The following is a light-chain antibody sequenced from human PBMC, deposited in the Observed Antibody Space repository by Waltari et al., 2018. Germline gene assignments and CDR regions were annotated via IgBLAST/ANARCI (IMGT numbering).Light chain of an antibody. CDR1: QRIGDW. Sequence: DIQMTQSPSTLSASVGDRVTITCRVSQRIGDWMAWYQQEPGKAPKLLIYRASTLQSGVPSRFSGSGSGTEFTLTISSLQPDDFGSYYCQYYYLYSRGFGQGTKVEIK. J-gene: IGKJ2*03. CDR2: RAS. CDR3: QYYYLYSRG. V-gene: IGKV1-5*03.